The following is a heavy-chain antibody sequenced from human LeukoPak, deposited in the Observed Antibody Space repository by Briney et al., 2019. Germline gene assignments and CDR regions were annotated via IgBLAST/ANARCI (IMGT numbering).Heavy chain of an antibody. J-gene: IGHJ6*03. D-gene: IGHD3-3*01. CDR1: GGSISSGSYY. V-gene: IGHV4-61*02. CDR2: IYTSGST. CDR3: ALSFWSGPEAGCYYYYMDV. Sequence: SQTLSLTCTVSGGSISSGSYYWSWIRQPAGKGLEWIGRIYTSGSTNYNPSLKSRVTISVDTSKNQFSLKLSSVTAADTAVYYCALSFWSGPEAGCYYYYMDVWGKGTTVTVSS.